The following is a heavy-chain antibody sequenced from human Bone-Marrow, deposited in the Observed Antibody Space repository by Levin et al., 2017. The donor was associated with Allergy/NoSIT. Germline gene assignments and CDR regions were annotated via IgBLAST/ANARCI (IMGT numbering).Heavy chain of an antibody. V-gene: IGHV4-34*01. CDR1: GGSFSGYY. CDR2: INHSGST. CDR3: ARGQGYSDFDY. J-gene: IGHJ4*02. Sequence: PGGSLRLSCAVYGGSFSGYYWSWIRQPPGKGLEWIGEINHSGSTNYNPSLKSRVTISVDTSKNQFSLKLSSVTAADTAVYYCARGQGYSDFDYWGQGTLVTVSS. D-gene: IGHD6-13*01.